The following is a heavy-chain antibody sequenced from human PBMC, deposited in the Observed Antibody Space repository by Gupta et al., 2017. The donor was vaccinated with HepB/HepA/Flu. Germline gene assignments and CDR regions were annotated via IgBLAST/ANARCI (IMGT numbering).Heavy chain of an antibody. V-gene: IGHV3-9*01. J-gene: IGHJ4*02. CDR1: GFTFDEYA. D-gene: IGHD3-10*01. CDR2: INWNGGTI. Sequence: VQPGSSLRLSCAASGFTFDEYAMHWVRQPPSKGLEWVSGINWNGGTINYGDSVKDRFIISRDNAQSSLYLQINSLRVEDTAFYYCAKGKFGELFGGSRIDHWGQGVLVTVSS. CDR3: AKGKFGELFGGSRIDH.